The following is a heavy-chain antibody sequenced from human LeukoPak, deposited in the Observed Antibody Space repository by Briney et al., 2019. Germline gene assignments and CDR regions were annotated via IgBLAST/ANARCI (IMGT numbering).Heavy chain of an antibody. V-gene: IGHV3-11*01. J-gene: IGHJ5*02. CDR2: ISSSGSTI. CDR1: GFTFSDYY. CDR3: ARDGVTIFGVVDNWFDP. D-gene: IGHD3-3*01. Sequence: GGSLRLSCAAPGFTFSDYYMSWIRQAPGKGLEWVSYISSSGSTIYYADSVKGRFTISRDNAKNSLYLQMNSLRAEDTAVYYCARDGVTIFGVVDNWFDPWGQGTLVTVSS.